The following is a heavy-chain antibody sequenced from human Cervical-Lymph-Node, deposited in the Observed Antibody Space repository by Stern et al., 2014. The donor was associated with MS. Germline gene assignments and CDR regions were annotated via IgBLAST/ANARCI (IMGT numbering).Heavy chain of an antibody. J-gene: IGHJ4*02. CDR3: AKAKAPIVVVPAAPGDY. Sequence: VQLVESGGGVVQPGRSLRLSCAASGFTFSSYGMHWVRQAPGKGLEWVAVISYDGSNKYYADSVKCRFTISRDNSKHTLYLQMNSLRAEDTAVYYCAKAKAPIVVVPAAPGDYWGQGTLVTVSS. CDR2: ISYDGSNK. CDR1: GFTFSSYG. D-gene: IGHD2-2*01. V-gene: IGHV3-30*18.